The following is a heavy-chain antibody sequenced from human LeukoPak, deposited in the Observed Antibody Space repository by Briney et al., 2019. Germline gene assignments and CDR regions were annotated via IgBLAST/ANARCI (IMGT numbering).Heavy chain of an antibody. Sequence: PGGPLRLSCGASGFTFSSYGMHWVRQAPGKGLEWVAVIWYEGTNKYYADSVKGRFSISRDNSKNTLYLQMSSLRAEDTAVYYCARQGGLGSYATGSWFDPWGQGTLVTVSS. CDR1: GFTFSSYG. CDR2: IWYEGTNK. J-gene: IGHJ5*02. CDR3: ARQGGLGSYATGSWFDP. V-gene: IGHV3-33*01. D-gene: IGHD1-26*01.